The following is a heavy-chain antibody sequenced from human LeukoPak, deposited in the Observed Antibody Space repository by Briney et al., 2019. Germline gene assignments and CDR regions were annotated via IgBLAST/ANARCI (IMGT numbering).Heavy chain of an antibody. D-gene: IGHD2-15*01. V-gene: IGHV3-21*01. J-gene: IGHJ6*02. Sequence: GGSLRLSCAASGFTFSSYSMNWVRQAPGKGLEWVSSISSSSSYIYYADSVKGRFTISRDNAKNSLYLQMNSLRAEDTAVYYCARVGYCSGGSCHKRYGMDVWGQGTTVTVSS. CDR3: ARVGYCSGGSCHKRYGMDV. CDR1: GFTFSSYS. CDR2: ISSSSSYI.